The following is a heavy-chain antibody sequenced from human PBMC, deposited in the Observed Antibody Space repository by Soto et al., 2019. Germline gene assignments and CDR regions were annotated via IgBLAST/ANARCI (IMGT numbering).Heavy chain of an antibody. Sequence: QVQLVQSGDEVKKPGASVKVTCKASGYIFVNYGIAWVRQAPGQGLEWMGWISPYTGNTHSAAKVQGRLTMTTDTSTSTAYMDLGSLTSDDTAVYYCVMVDNYVSPTPQDVWGQGTTVTVSS. J-gene: IGHJ6*02. D-gene: IGHD3-16*01. CDR2: ISPYTGNT. V-gene: IGHV1-18*01. CDR1: GYIFVNYG. CDR3: VMVDNYVSPTPQDV.